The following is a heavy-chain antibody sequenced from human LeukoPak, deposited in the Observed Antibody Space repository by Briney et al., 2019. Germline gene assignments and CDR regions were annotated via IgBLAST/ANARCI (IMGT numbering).Heavy chain of an antibody. CDR2: ISPNSGGT. D-gene: IGHD3-10*01. CDR1: GYTFTGYY. V-gene: IGHV1-2*02. J-gene: IGHJ5*02. Sequence: GASVKVSCKASGYTFTGYYMHWVRQAPGQGLEWMGWISPNSGGTNYAQKFQGRVTMTRDTSISTAYMELSGLRSDDTAVYYCARGSGSYYTWFDPWGQGTLVTVSS. CDR3: ARGSGSYYTWFDP.